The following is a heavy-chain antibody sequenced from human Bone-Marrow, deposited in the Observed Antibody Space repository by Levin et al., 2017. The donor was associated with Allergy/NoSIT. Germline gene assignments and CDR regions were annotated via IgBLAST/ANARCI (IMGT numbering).Heavy chain of an antibody. V-gene: IGHV4-34*01. CDR1: GGSFSGYY. D-gene: IGHD1-7*01. CDR2: INHSGST. CDR3: ARRPFGRLELRSYFDY. Sequence: PSETLSLTCAVYGGSFSGYYWSWIRQPPGKGLEWIGEINHSGSTNYNPSLKSRVTISVDTSKNQFSLKLSSVTAADTAVYYCARRPFGRLELRSYFDYWGQGTLVTVSS. J-gene: IGHJ4*02.